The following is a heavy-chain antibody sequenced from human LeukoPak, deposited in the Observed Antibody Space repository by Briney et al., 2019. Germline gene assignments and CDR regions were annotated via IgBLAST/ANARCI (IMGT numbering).Heavy chain of an antibody. CDR3: ARSEGVVVAATPGGYYYYGMDV. Sequence: ASVKVSCKASGYTFTGYYMHWVRQAPGQGLEWMGWINPNSGGTNYAQKFQGWVTMTRDTSISTAYMELSRLRSDDTAVYYCARSEGVVVAATPGGYYYYGMDVWGQGTTVTVSS. CDR1: GYTFTGYY. CDR2: INPNSGGT. V-gene: IGHV1-2*04. J-gene: IGHJ6*02. D-gene: IGHD2-15*01.